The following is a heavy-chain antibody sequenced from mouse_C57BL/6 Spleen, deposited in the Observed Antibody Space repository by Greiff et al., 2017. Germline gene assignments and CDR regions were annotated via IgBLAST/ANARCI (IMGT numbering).Heavy chain of an antibody. J-gene: IGHJ2*01. CDR3: ARYYGSSSLYYCDD. CDR2: IYPRSGNT. D-gene: IGHD1-1*01. V-gene: IGHV1-81*01. Sequence: QVQLKESGAELARPGASVKLSCKASGYTFTSYGIRWVKQRTGQGLEWIGEIYPRSGNTYYNEKFKGKATLTADKSSSTAYMELRSLTSGHSAVYFCARYYGSSSLYYCDDWGQGTTLTVSS. CDR1: GYTFTSYG.